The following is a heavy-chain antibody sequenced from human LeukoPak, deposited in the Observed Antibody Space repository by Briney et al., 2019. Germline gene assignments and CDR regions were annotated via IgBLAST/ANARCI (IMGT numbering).Heavy chain of an antibody. Sequence: RASVTVSCKASGYTFTGYYMHWVRQAPGQGLEWVGWINPNSGGTNYAQKFQGRVTMTRDTSISTAYMELSRLRSDDTAVYYCATSRDGYYYYYGVDVWGQGTTVTVSS. CDR2: INPNSGGT. CDR3: ATSRDGYYYYYGVDV. D-gene: IGHD5-24*01. V-gene: IGHV1-2*02. CDR1: GYTFTGYY. J-gene: IGHJ6*02.